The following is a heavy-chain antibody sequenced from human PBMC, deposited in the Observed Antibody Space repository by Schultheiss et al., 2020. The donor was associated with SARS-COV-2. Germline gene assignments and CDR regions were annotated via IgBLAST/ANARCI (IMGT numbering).Heavy chain of an antibody. CDR2: ISASAFST. Sequence: GESLKISCAASGFPFSNYAMTWIRQAPGKGLEGVAAISASAFSTYYADSMKGRFTVSRDNSKSTLYLQMSSLRAEDTAVYYCARDSGGYSSSSGNNNYYGLDVWGKGPTVTVSS. CDR3: ARDSGGYSSSSGNNNYYGLDV. J-gene: IGHJ6*04. D-gene: IGHD6-6*01. CDR1: GFPFSNYA. V-gene: IGHV3-23*01.